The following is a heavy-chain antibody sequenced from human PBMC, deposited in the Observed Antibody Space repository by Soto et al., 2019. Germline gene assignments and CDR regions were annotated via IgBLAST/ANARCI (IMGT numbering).Heavy chain of an antibody. Sequence: QVQLQESGPGLVKPSETLSLTCTVSGGSFKSGSYSWSWIRQPPGKGLDGIGYVYHTGRTSYNPSPKSRVSISMDTSKNQFSLNLDSVTAADTAVYFCARDFANIDSWGQGTLVTVSS. CDR1: GGSFKSGSYS. J-gene: IGHJ4*02. V-gene: IGHV4-61*01. D-gene: IGHD3-3*01. CDR2: VYHTGRT. CDR3: ARDFANIDS.